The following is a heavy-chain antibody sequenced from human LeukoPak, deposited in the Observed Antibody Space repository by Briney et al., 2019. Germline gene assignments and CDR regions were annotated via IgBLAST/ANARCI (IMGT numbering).Heavy chain of an antibody. V-gene: IGHV3-7*03. Sequence: GGSLRLSCAVSGFKFRDHWMDWVRQAPGKGLEWVGHIKNDGSGTYYLDSLKGRFSISRDNTNNALYLQMNSLRVEDTAVYYCVKNDGWFHLAQWGQGTLVTVSS. CDR2: IKNDGSGT. J-gene: IGHJ4*02. CDR1: GFKFRDHW. CDR3: VKNDGWFHLAQ. D-gene: IGHD6-19*01.